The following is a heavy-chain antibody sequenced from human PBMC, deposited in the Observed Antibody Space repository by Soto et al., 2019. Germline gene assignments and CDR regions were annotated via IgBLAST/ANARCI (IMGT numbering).Heavy chain of an antibody. J-gene: IGHJ6*03. CDR2: INHSGST. CDR3: ARRPGYYYYMDV. V-gene: IGHV4-34*01. Sequence: QVQLQQWGAGLLKPSETLSLTCAVYGGSFSGYYWSWIRQPPGKGLEWIGEINHSGSTNYNPSLKSRDTISVDTSKNQFSLKLSSVTAADTAVYYCARRPGYYYYMDVWGKGTTVTVSS. CDR1: GGSFSGYY.